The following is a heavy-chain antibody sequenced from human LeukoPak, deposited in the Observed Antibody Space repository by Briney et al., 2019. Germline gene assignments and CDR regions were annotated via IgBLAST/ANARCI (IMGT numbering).Heavy chain of an antibody. CDR2: ISVYNGNT. Sequence: ASVKVSCKASGYTFTSYGISWVRQAPGQGLEWMGWISVYNGNTDYAQNLQGRLTMTRDTSTSTVYMELSSLRSEDTAVYYCAGAGLTKAGYYFDYWGQGTLVTVSS. CDR1: GYTFTSYG. V-gene: IGHV1-18*01. J-gene: IGHJ4*02. D-gene: IGHD4-11*01. CDR3: AGAGLTKAGYYFDY.